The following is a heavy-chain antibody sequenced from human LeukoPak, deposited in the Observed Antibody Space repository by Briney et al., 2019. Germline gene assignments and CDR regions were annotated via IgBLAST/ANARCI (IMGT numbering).Heavy chain of an antibody. CDR1: GFTVCSNY. J-gene: IGHJ4*02. V-gene: IGHV3-53*01. Sequence: PGGSLRLSCAASGFTVCSNYMSWVRQAPGKGLEWVSVIYSGGSTYYADSVKGRFTISRDNSKNTLYLQMNSLRAEDTAVYYCARDPFGAFGGFDYWGQGTLVTVSS. CDR3: ARDPFGAFGGFDY. CDR2: IYSGGST. D-gene: IGHD3-10*01.